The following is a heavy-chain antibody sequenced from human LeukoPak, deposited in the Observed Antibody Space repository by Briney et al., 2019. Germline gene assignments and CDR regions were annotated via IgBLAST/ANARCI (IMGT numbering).Heavy chain of an antibody. Sequence: PGGSLRLSCAASGFTFSTSAMTWVRQAPGKGLEWVSAISGSGGSTYYADSVKGRFTISRDNSKNTLYLQMNSLRAEDTAVYYCAKSFTLRTYYYDSSGQQGFDPWGQGTLVTVSS. J-gene: IGHJ5*02. D-gene: IGHD3-22*01. CDR3: AKSFTLRTYYYDSSGQQGFDP. V-gene: IGHV3-23*01. CDR1: GFTFSTSA. CDR2: ISGSGGST.